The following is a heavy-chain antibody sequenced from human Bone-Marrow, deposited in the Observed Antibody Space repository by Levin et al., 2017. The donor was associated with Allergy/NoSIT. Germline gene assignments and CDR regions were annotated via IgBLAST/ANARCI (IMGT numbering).Heavy chain of an antibody. CDR2: ISYDGRDK. D-gene: IGHD6-25*01. CDR3: ARDSKIAAADYYFDN. J-gene: IGHJ4*02. V-gene: IGHV3-30*04. CDR1: GFTFSSYP. Sequence: PGGSLRLSCAASGFTFSSYPMHWVRQAPGKGLEWVTVISYDGRDKHYADSVKGRFTISRDNSKNTLYLQMNSLRTEDTAVYYCARDSKIAAADYYFDNWGQGTLVTVSS.